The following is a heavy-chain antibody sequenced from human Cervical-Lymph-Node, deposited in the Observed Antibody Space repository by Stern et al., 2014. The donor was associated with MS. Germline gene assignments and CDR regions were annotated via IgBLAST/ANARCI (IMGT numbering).Heavy chain of an antibody. CDR2: VHYTGAT. CDR1: DDSIGTNY. Sequence: QVQLQESGPGQVRPSETLSLTCSVSDDSIGTNYWSWIRPPPGKGLEWIGYVHYTGATTYNPSLKSRVTMSLDTSEKQFSLNLKSVTAADTAVYYCARDSKSFDGFDVWGQGTMVTVS. J-gene: IGHJ3*01. CDR3: ARDSKSFDGFDV. D-gene: IGHD5-24*01. V-gene: IGHV4-59*01.